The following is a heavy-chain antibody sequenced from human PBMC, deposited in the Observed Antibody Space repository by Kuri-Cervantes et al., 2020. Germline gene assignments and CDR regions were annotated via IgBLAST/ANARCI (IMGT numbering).Heavy chain of an antibody. CDR1: GFTFSSYA. Sequence: LSLTCAASGFTFSSYAMHWVRQAPGKGLEWVAGISYDGSNKYYADSVKGRFTISRDNAKNSLYLQMSSLRAEDTALYYCAKERGYGGNRGILDYWGQGTLVTVSS. CDR3: AKERGYGGNRGILDY. V-gene: IGHV3-30-3*02. J-gene: IGHJ4*02. CDR2: ISYDGSNK. D-gene: IGHD4-23*01.